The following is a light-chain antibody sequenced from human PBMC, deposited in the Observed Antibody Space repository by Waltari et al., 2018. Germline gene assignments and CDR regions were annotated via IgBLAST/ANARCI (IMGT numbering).Light chain of an antibody. V-gene: IGKV3-15*01. J-gene: IGKJ1*01. Sequence: EIVMTQSPATLSVSPGDRATLSCRASQAVSGRLAWYQQKPGQSPRLLIYGTSARATNVPARFTGSGSGTEFTLTISSLQSEDFAVYYCQQYTDWPGTFGQGTKVEIK. CDR1: QAVSGR. CDR3: QQYTDWPGT. CDR2: GTS.